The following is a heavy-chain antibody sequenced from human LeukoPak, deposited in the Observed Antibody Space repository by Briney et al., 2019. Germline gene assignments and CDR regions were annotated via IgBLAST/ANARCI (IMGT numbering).Heavy chain of an antibody. V-gene: IGHV4-39*01. CDR1: GGSISSGSYY. CDR3: ARHPPRDGSAFGY. Sequence: SETLSLTCTVSGGSISSGSYYWGWIRQPPGKGLEWIASMYYSGTTFYSPSLKSRVTISVDTSKNQLSLKLGSVTAADTAVYYCARHPPRDGSAFGYWGQGTLVTVSS. CDR2: MYYSGTT. J-gene: IGHJ4*02.